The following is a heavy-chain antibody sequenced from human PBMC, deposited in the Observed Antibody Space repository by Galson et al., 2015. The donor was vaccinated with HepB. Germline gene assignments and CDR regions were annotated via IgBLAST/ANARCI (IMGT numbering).Heavy chain of an antibody. Sequence: SLRLSCAASGFNFGSLWMTWVRQAPGKGLEWVGNIRDDGSEKYYMDSVRGRFSISRDNAQRSLYLQMDSLRVEDTAIYYCGRDPTGSKPEDYWGQGTLVTVSS. CDR1: GFNFGSLW. J-gene: IGHJ4*02. CDR3: GRDPTGSKPEDY. D-gene: IGHD2-8*02. V-gene: IGHV3-7*03. CDR2: IRDDGSEK.